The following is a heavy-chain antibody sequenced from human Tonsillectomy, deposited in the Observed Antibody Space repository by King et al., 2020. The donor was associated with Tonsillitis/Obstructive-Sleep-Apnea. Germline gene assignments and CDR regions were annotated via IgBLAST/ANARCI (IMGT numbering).Heavy chain of an antibody. CDR3: ARHLDAADY. J-gene: IGHJ4*02. D-gene: IGHD1-1*01. CDR2: IYYSGST. V-gene: IGHV4-59*08. Sequence: QLQESGPGLVEPSETLSLTCTVSGGSISSYYWSWIRQPPGKGLEWIGYIYYSGSTNYNPSLKSRVTISVDTSKNQFSLKLSSVTAADTAVYYCARHLDAADYWGQGTLVTVSS. CDR1: GGSISSYY.